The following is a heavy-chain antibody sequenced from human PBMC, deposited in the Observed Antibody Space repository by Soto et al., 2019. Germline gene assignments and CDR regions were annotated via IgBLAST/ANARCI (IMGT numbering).Heavy chain of an antibody. D-gene: IGHD3-22*01. V-gene: IGHV4-39*01. CDR2: IYYSGST. J-gene: IGHJ3*02. CDR3: ARASGYYYPEEAAFDI. Sequence: PSETLSLTCTVSGGSISSSSYYWGWIRQPPGKGLEWIGSIYYSGSTYYNPSLKSRVTISVDTSKNQFSLKLSSVTAADTAVYYCARASGYYYPEEAAFDIWGQGTMVTVSS. CDR1: GGSISSSSYY.